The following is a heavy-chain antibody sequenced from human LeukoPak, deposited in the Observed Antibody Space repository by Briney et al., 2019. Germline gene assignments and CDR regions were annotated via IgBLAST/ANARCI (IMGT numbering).Heavy chain of an antibody. CDR1: GFTFSSYA. CDR3: AASRSYVAPIDY. J-gene: IGHJ4*02. D-gene: IGHD1-26*01. CDR2: ISSSSSYI. V-gene: IGHV3-21*01. Sequence: PGGSLRLSCAASGFTFSSYAMSWVRQAPGKGLEWVSSISSSSSYIYYADSVKGRFTISRDNAKNSLYLQMNSLRAEDTAVYYCAASRSYVAPIDYWGQGTLVTVSS.